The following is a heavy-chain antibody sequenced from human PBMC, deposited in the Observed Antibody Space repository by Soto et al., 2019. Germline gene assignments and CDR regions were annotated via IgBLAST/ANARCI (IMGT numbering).Heavy chain of an antibody. CDR2: IYYSGST. CDR1: GGSISSGDYY. D-gene: IGHD3-10*01. J-gene: IGHJ5*02. CDR3: ARGPTSIYYNWFDP. Sequence: SETLSLTCTVSGGSISSGDYYWSWIRQPPGKGLEWIGYIYYSGSTYYNPSLKSRVTISVDTSKNQFSLKLSSVTAADTAVYYCARGPTSIYYNWFDPWGQGTLVTVSS. V-gene: IGHV4-30-4*01.